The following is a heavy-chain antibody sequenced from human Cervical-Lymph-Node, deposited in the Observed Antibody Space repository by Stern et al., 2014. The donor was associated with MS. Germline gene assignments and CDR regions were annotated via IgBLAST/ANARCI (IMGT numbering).Heavy chain of an antibody. CDR1: GYSLTSYW. CDR3: AKSRSGYCSGGTCYNKGFDY. V-gene: IGHV5-51*01. D-gene: IGHD2-15*01. CDR2: IYPGDSDT. Sequence: EVQLVESGAEVKEPGESLKISCKGSGYSLTSYWIAWVRQMPGKGLEWMGIIYPGDSDTRYSPSFQGQVTIAADKSPSTAYLQWSSLKASDTAMYYCAKSRSGYCSGGTCYNKGFDYWGQGTLVTVSS. J-gene: IGHJ4*02.